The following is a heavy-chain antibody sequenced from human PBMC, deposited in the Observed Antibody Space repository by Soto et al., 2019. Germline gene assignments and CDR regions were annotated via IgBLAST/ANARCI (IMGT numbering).Heavy chain of an antibody. CDR1: GGSISSYY. CDR2: IYYSGST. D-gene: IGHD2-2*02. V-gene: IGHV4-59*08. J-gene: IGHJ4*02. CDR3: AFLGGVPAAIHY. Sequence: QVQLQESGPGLVKPSETLSLTCTVSGGSISSYYWSWIRQPPGKGLEWIGYIYYSGSTNYTPSLKSRVTISVDTSKNQFSLKQSSVTAADTAVYYCAFLGGVPAAIHYWGQGTLVTVSS.